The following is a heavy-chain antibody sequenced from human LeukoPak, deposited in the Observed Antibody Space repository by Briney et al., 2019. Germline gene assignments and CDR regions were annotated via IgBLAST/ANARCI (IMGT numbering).Heavy chain of an antibody. CDR1: GFTFSGYV. J-gene: IGHJ4*01. V-gene: IGHV3-23*01. Sequence: GGSLRLSCAASGFTFSGYVMSWVRQAPGKGLERVSLISASGGNTYSADSVKGRFTISRDNSKNTLYLQMNSLRAEDTAVYYCARGGGTARSFDYWGQGTLVTVSS. CDR2: ISASGGNT. D-gene: IGHD6-6*01. CDR3: ARGGGTARSFDY.